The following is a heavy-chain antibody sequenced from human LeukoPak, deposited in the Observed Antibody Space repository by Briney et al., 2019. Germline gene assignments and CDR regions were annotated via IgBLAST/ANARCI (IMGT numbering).Heavy chain of an antibody. D-gene: IGHD2-15*01. CDR3: ARDAGIVAFDI. CDR1: GFTFGGYT. V-gene: IGHV3-21*01. Sequence: GGSLRLSCVASGFTFGGYTINWVRLAPGKGLEWVSSISSSLNMYFAESVKGRFTISRDSARNSVSLQLNSPRVEDTAVYYCARDAGIVAFDIWGQGTVVTVSS. J-gene: IGHJ3*02. CDR2: ISSSLNM.